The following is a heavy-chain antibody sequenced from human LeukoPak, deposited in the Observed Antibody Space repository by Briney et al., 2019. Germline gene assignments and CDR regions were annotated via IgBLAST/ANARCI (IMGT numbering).Heavy chain of an antibody. CDR1: GGSISSGGYY. CDR2: IYYSGST. J-gene: IGHJ3*02. Sequence: SQTLSLTCTVSGGSISSGGYYWSWIRQHPGKGLEWIGYIYYSGSTYYNPSLRSRVTISVDTSKNQFSLKLSSVTAADTVVYYCASTTTVTLAFDIWGQGTMVTVSS. CDR3: ASTTTVTLAFDI. D-gene: IGHD4-17*01. V-gene: IGHV4-31*03.